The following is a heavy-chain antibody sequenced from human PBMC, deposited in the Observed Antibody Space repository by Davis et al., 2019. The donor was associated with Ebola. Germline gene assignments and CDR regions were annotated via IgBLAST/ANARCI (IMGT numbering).Heavy chain of an antibody. V-gene: IGHV3-13*01. CDR1: GFTFSSYD. Sequence: GGSLRLSCAASGFTFSSYDMHCVRQATGKGLEWVSAIGTAGDTYYPGSVKGRFTISRENAKNSLYLQMNSLRAGDTAVYYCAREGAAAGLFDYWGQGTLVTVSS. CDR2: IGTAGDT. CDR3: AREGAAAGLFDY. D-gene: IGHD6-13*01. J-gene: IGHJ4*02.